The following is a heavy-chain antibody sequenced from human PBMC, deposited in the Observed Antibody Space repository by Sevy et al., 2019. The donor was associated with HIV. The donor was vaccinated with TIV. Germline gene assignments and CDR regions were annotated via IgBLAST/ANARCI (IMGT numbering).Heavy chain of an antibody. J-gene: IGHJ6*03. CDR2: INHSGST. D-gene: IGHD5-12*01. CDR1: GGSFSGYY. V-gene: IGHV4-34*01. Sequence: SETLSLTCAVYGGSFSGYYWSWIRQPPGKGLEWIGEINHSGSTNYNPSLKSRVTISVDTSKNQFSLKLSSVTAADTAVYYCARNGRSGYLRRNYYYYYMDVWGKGTTVTVSS. CDR3: ARNGRSGYLRRNYYYYYMDV.